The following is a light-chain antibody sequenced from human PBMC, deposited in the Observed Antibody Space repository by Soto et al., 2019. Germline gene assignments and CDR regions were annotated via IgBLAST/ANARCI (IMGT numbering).Light chain of an antibody. CDR2: AAS. CDR1: QGIDTS. J-gene: IGKJ1*01. V-gene: IGKV1-9*01. Sequence: ILLTQSPSSLSASVGDRVTITCRASQGIDTSLAWYQQKPGKAPKLLIYAASNFQSGVPSRFSGSGSGTHFTLTISSLQPEDFAVYYCQHRHNWPWTFGQGTKVDIK. CDR3: QHRHNWPWT.